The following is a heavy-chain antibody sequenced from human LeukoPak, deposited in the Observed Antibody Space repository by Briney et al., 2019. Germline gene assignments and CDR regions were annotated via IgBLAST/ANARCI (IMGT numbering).Heavy chain of an antibody. D-gene: IGHD4/OR15-4a*01. Sequence: GGSLRLSCAASGFTFSNYAMSWVRQAPGKGLEWVSAISATGGGTYYADSVKGRFTISRDNARNSLYLQMNSLRAEDTAVYYCARDHPYGGFDYWGQGTLVTVSS. CDR2: ISATGGGT. V-gene: IGHV3-23*01. CDR3: ARDHPYGGFDY. J-gene: IGHJ4*02. CDR1: GFTFSNYA.